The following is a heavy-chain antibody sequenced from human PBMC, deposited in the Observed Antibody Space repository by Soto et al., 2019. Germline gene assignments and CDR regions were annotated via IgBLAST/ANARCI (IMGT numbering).Heavy chain of an antibody. J-gene: IGHJ4*02. Sequence: QVQLVQSGAEVKKPESSVKVSCKAPGGTFSTYAISWVRQAPGQGLEWMGGIIPMFGTANYAQRFQDRVTITADESTNTGYMELSSLRSEYTAVYFCASGIQLWLRRINNGYSGWGQGTLVTVSS. CDR3: ASGIQLWLRRINNGYSG. CDR2: IIPMFGTA. D-gene: IGHD5-18*01. CDR1: GGTFSTYA. V-gene: IGHV1-69*12.